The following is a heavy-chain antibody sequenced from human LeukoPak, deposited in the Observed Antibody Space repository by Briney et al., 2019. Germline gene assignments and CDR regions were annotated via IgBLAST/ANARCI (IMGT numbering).Heavy chain of an antibody. V-gene: IGHV1-2*06. D-gene: IGHD3-22*01. Sequence: ASVKVSCTASGYTFTGYYIHWVRQAPGQGLEWMGRINPNNGGTNYAQKFQGRVTMTRDMSMSTAYMELSRLRSDDTAVYYCVGEDNSSGYRPFDIWGQGTMVTVPS. J-gene: IGHJ3*02. CDR2: INPNNGGT. CDR3: VGEDNSSGYRPFDI. CDR1: GYTFTGYY.